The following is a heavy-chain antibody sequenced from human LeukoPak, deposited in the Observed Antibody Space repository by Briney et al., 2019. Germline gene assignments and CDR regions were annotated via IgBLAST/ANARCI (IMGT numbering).Heavy chain of an antibody. CDR2: IWYDGSNK. CDR1: GFTFSSYG. D-gene: IGHD6-6*01. CDR3: ARDSSSYFSSSEFDY. Sequence: GRSLRLSCAASGFTFSSYGMHWVRQAPGKGLEWVAVIWYDGSNKYYADSVKGRFTISRDNSKNTLYLQMNSLRAEDTAVYYCARDSSSYFSSSEFDYWGQGTLLTVSS. J-gene: IGHJ4*02. V-gene: IGHV3-33*01.